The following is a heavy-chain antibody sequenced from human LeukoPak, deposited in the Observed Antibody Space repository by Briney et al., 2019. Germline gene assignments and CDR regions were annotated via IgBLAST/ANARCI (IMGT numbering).Heavy chain of an antibody. V-gene: IGHV3-30-3*01. J-gene: IGHJ6*02. Sequence: GGSLRLSCSASGFTFSSYAMHWVRQAPGKGLEWVAVISYDGSNKYYADSVKGRFTISRDNSKNTLYLQMNSLRAEDTAVYYCAREWKNIAAAVRVGMDVWGQGTTVTVSS. D-gene: IGHD6-13*01. CDR1: GFTFSSYA. CDR2: ISYDGSNK. CDR3: AREWKNIAAAVRVGMDV.